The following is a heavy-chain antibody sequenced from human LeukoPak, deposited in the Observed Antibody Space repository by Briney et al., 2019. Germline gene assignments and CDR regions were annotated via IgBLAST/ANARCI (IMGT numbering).Heavy chain of an antibody. CDR3: ARVEGFIDY. CDR1: GFTFSTYS. J-gene: IGHJ4*02. D-gene: IGHD3-16*02. CDR2: ISSSSTYI. V-gene: IGHV3-21*01. Sequence: PGGSLRLSCAASGFTFSTYSMNWVRQAPGKGLEWVSSISSSSTYIYYADSVKGRFTISRDNAKNSLYLQMVSLRAEDTALYYCARVEGFIDYWGQGTLVTVSS.